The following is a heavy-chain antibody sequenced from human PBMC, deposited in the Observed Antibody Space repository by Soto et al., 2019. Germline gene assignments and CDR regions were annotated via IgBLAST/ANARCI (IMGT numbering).Heavy chain of an antibody. CDR1: GFSLSTSGVG. Sequence: GSGPTLVNPTQTLTLTCTFSGFSLSTSGVGVGWIRQPPGKALEWLALIYWNDDKRYSPSLKSRLTITKDTSKNQVVLTMTNMDPVDTATYYCAHWASYYDFWSGYYTGILFDYWGQGTLVTVSS. CDR2: IYWNDDK. J-gene: IGHJ4*02. V-gene: IGHV2-5*01. CDR3: AHWASYYDFWSGYYTGILFDY. D-gene: IGHD3-3*01.